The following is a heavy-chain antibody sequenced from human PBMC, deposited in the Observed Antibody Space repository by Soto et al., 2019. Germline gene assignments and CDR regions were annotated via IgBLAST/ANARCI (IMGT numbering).Heavy chain of an antibody. Sequence: EVQLLESGGGLVQPGGSLRLSCAASGFTFSSYAMSWVRQAPGKGLEWVSAISGSGGSTYYADSVKGRFTISRDNSKNSLNLQMNSLRAEDTAVYYCARKYLSNSNSNWFDPWGQGTLVTVSS. V-gene: IGHV3-23*01. CDR1: GFTFSSYA. J-gene: IGHJ5*02. CDR2: ISGSGGST. D-gene: IGHD2-2*01. CDR3: ARKYLSNSNSNWFDP.